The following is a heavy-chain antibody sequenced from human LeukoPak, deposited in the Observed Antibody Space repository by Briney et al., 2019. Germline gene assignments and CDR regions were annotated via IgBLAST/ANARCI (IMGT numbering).Heavy chain of an antibody. D-gene: IGHD7-27*01. CDR1: GFIFSSYW. CDR3: ARVKNWDYYFDY. V-gene: IGHV3-7*01. CDR2: IKRDGSEK. J-gene: IGHJ4*02. Sequence: GGSLRLSCAASGFIFSSYWMSWVRQAPGKGLEWVANIKRDGSEKYYLDSVKGRFTISRDNSKNTLYLQMNSLRAEDTAVYYCARVKNWDYYFDYWGQGTLVTVSS.